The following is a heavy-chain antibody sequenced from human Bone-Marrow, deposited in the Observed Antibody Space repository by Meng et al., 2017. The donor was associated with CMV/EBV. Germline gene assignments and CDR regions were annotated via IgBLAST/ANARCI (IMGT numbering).Heavy chain of an antibody. CDR2: IIPIFGTA. V-gene: IGHV1-69*06. CDR1: GGTFSSYA. J-gene: IGHJ4*02. D-gene: IGHD3-22*01. CDR3: ARSYYYDSSGYQV. Sequence: KACGGTFSSYAISWVRQAPGQGLEWMGGIIPIFGTANYAQKFQGRVTITADKSTSTAYMELSSLRSEDTAVYYCARSYYYDSSGYQVWGQGTLVTVSS.